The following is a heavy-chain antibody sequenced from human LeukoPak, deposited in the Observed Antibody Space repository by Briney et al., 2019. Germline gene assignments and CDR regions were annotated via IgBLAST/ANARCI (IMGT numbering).Heavy chain of an antibody. CDR3: ARDGDSSGYYFAYYGMDV. D-gene: IGHD3-22*01. Sequence: GGSLRLSCAASGFTFSDYYMSWIRQAPGKGLEWVSYISSSGSTIYYADSVKGRFTISRDNAENSLYLQMSSLRAEDTAVYYCARDGDSSGYYFAYYGMDVWGQGTTVTVSS. CDR2: ISSSGSTI. V-gene: IGHV3-11*01. CDR1: GFTFSDYY. J-gene: IGHJ6*02.